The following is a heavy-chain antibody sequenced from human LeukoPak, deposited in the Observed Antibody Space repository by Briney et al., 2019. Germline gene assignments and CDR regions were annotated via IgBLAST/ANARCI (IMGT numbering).Heavy chain of an antibody. D-gene: IGHD2-2*01. CDR2: IKQGGSEK. V-gene: IGHV3-7*04. CDR3: ARVLVVPAAMRAYYFDY. Sequence: PGGSLRLSCAASGFTFSSYWMSWVRQAPGRGLEWVANIKQGGSEKYYVDSVKGRFTISRDNAKNSLYLQMNSLRAEDTAVYYCARVLVVPAAMRAYYFDYWGKGTLVTVSS. J-gene: IGHJ4*02. CDR1: GFTFSSYW.